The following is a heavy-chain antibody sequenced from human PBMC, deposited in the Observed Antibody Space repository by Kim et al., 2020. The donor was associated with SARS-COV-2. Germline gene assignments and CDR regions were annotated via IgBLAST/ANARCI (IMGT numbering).Heavy chain of an antibody. D-gene: IGHD2-21*01. J-gene: IGHJ4*02. V-gene: IGHV3-21*01. CDR3: ARDGGD. CDR2: SSSSYI. Sequence: SSSSYIYYAVSVKGRFTISRDNAKNSLYLQMNSLRAEDTAVYYCARDGGDWGQGTLVTVSS.